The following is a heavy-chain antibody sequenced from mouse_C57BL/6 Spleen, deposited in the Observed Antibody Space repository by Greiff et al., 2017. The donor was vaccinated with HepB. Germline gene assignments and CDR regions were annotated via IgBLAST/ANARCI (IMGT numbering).Heavy chain of an antibody. Sequence: QVQLQQPGAELVKPGASVKLSCKASGYTFTSYWMHWVKQRPGRGLEWIGRIDPNSGGTKYNEKFKSKATLTVDKPSSTAYMQLSSLTSEDSAVYYFARDLITTVVATPYDYWGQGTSVTVSS. D-gene: IGHD1-1*01. CDR2: IDPNSGGT. CDR3: ARDLITTVVATPYDY. V-gene: IGHV1-72*01. CDR1: GYTFTSYW. J-gene: IGHJ4*01.